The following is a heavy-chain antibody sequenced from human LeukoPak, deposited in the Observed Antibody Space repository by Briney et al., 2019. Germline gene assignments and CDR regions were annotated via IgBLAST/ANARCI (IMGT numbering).Heavy chain of an antibody. CDR2: INPDSGGT. D-gene: IGHD3-10*01. CDR1: GYTFTGYY. J-gene: IGHJ4*02. V-gene: IGHV1-2*06. CDR3: AREREELWFGESIGRYYFDY. Sequence: ASVKVSCKASGYTFTGYYMHWVRQAPGQGLEWMGRINPDSGGTNYAQKFQGRVTMTRDTSISTAYMELSRLRSDDTAVYYCAREREELWFGESIGRYYFDYWGQGTLVTVSS.